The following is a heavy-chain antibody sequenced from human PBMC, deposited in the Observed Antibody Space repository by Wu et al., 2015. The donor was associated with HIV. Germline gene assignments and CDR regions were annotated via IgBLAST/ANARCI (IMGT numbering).Heavy chain of an antibody. CDR2: INPNSGDT. V-gene: IGHV1-2*02. D-gene: IGHD2/OR15-2a*01. J-gene: IGHJ6*03. CDR1: GYSFTPYY. CDR3: AGTSFFVGTTNCFAHFYMDV. Sequence: QVQLVQSGAEVKKPGASVKVSCRTSGYSFTPYYIHWVRQAPGQGLEWMGWINPNSGDTDYAQNFQGRLTMSRDMSVRSAYMELTRLRSDDTAVYYCAGTSFFVGTTNCFAHFYMDVWGKGTTVIVSS.